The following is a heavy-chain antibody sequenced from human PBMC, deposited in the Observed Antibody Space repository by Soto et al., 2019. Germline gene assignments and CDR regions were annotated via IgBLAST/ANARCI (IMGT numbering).Heavy chain of an antibody. J-gene: IGHJ5*02. D-gene: IGHD6-19*01. CDR3: ARPSSGWENWFDP. CDR1: TCSSYW. CDR2: INSDGSST. Sequence: TCSSYWMHWVRQAPGKGLVWVSRINSDGSSTSYTDSVKGRFTISRDNAKNSLYLQMNSLRDDDTAVYYCARPSSGWENWFDPWGQGTLVTVSS. V-gene: IGHV3-74*01.